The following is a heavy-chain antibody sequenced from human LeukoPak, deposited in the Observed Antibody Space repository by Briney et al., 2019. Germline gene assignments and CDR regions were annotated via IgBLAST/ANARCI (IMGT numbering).Heavy chain of an antibody. Sequence: GASVKVSCKASGGTFSSYASSWVRQAPGQGLEWMGGIIPIFGTANYAQKFQGRVTITTDESTSTAYMELSSLRSEDTAVYYCARGKWELLLTYYYYYMDVWGKGTTVTVSS. CDR2: IIPIFGTA. J-gene: IGHJ6*03. CDR3: ARGKWELLLTYYYYYMDV. D-gene: IGHD1-26*01. CDR1: GGTFSSYA. V-gene: IGHV1-69*05.